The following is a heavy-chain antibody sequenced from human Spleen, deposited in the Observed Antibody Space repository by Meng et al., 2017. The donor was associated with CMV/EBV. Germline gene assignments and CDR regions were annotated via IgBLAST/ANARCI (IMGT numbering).Heavy chain of an antibody. Sequence: ASVKVSCKASGYTFTGYYMHWVRQAPGQGLEWMGWINPNSGGTNYAQKFQGRVTMTRDTSISTAYMELNRLRSDDTAVYYCARVYYDTSGSSHYFDFWGQGTLVTVSS. CDR1: GYTFTGYY. J-gene: IGHJ4*02. V-gene: IGHV1-2*02. CDR3: ARVYYDTSGSSHYFDF. CDR2: INPNSGGT. D-gene: IGHD3-22*01.